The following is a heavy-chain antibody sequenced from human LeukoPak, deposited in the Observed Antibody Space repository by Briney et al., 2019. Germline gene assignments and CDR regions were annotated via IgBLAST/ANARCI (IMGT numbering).Heavy chain of an antibody. J-gene: IGHJ3*02. CDR3: ARKGYCSSTSCYAFDI. Sequence: EASVKVSCKASGYTFTGYYMHWVRRAPGQGLEWMGWINPNSGGTNYAQKFQGRVTMTRDTSISTAYMELGRLRSDDTAVYYCARKGYCSSTSCYAFDIWGQGTMVTVSS. D-gene: IGHD2-2*01. CDR2: INPNSGGT. CDR1: GYTFTGYY. V-gene: IGHV1-2*02.